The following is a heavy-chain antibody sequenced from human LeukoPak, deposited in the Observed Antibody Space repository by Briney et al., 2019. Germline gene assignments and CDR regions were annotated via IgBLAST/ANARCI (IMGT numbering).Heavy chain of an antibody. Sequence: PGGSLRLSCAASGFTFSSYAMHWVRQAPGKGLEWVAVISYDGSNKYYADSVKGRFTISRDNSKNTLYLQMNSLRAEDTAVYYCARDKEVPAAALFDYWGQGTLVTVSS. V-gene: IGHV3-30-3*01. D-gene: IGHD2-2*01. CDR3: ARDKEVPAAALFDY. J-gene: IGHJ4*02. CDR2: ISYDGSNK. CDR1: GFTFSSYA.